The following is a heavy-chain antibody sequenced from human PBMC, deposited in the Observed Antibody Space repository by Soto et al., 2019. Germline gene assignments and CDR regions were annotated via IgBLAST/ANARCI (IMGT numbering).Heavy chain of an antibody. CDR2: ISSTTNYV. Sequence: GSPRLSCAASGFTFTRYSMNWVRQAPGKGLEWVSSISSTTNYVYYGDSMKGRFTISRDNAKNSLYLEMNSLRAEDTAVYYCARESEDLTSNFDYWGQGTLVTVSS. CDR1: GFTFTRYS. J-gene: IGHJ4*02. CDR3: ARESEDLTSNFDY. V-gene: IGHV3-21*06.